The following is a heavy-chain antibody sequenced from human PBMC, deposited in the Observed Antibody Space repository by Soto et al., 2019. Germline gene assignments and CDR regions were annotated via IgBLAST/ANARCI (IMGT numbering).Heavy chain of an antibody. J-gene: IGHJ6*03. CDR2: ISSSGSTI. D-gene: IGHD4-17*01. Sequence: PGGSLRLSCAASGFTFSDYYMSWIRQAPGKGLEWVSYISSSGSTIYYADSVKGRFAISRDNAKNSLYLQMNSLRAEVTAVYYCARDPPLSPTLNLYGDYVLAYYMYVWGKETMLTISS. V-gene: IGHV3-11*01. CDR3: ARDPPLSPTLNLYGDYVLAYYMYV. CDR1: GFTFSDYY.